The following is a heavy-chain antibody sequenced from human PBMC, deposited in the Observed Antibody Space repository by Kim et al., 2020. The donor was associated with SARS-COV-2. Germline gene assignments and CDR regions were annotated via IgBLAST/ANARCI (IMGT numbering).Heavy chain of an antibody. J-gene: IGHJ5*02. CDR3: ARTHNWFXX. Sequence: PSLTSRATITADTSKNHFSLKLTSVTAADTAVYYCARTHNWFXXWGQGTLVTVSS. V-gene: IGHV4-4*07.